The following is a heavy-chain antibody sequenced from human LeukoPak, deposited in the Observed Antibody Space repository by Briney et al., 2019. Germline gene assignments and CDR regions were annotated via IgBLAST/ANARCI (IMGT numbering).Heavy chain of an antibody. CDR2: IYDNGDA. D-gene: IGHD5-24*01. CDR1: GFTVSSNY. V-gene: IGHV3-53*04. J-gene: IGHJ4*02. Sequence: GGSLRLSCAASGFTVSSNYMSWVRQVPGKGLEWVSVIYDNGDAYSADSVKGRFTISRHNSKNTLYLQMNSLRPEDTAVYYCAGGSRRDGYDYWGQGTLVTVSS. CDR3: AGGSRRDGYDY.